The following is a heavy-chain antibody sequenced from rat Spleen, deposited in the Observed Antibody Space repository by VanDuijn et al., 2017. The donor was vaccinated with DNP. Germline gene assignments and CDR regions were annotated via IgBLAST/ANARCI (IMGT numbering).Heavy chain of an antibody. J-gene: IGHJ2*01. Sequence: EVQLVESGGGLVQPGRSMKLSCAASGFTFSNFPMAWVRQAPTKGLEWVATVSTGGGNTYYRDSVKGRFTISRDNAKSTLYLQMDSLRSEETATYYCAKAGGYSPWYFDYWGQGVMVTVSS. CDR2: VSTGGGNT. CDR3: AKAGGYSPWYFDY. CDR1: GFTFSNFP. D-gene: IGHD1-11*01. V-gene: IGHV5-46*01.